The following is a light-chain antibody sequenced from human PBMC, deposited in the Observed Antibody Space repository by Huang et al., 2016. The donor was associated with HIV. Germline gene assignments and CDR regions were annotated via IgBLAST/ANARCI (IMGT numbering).Light chain of an antibody. CDR2: WAS. CDR3: QQYYSIPLT. J-gene: IGKJ4*01. Sequence: DIVMTQSPDSLAVSLGARATINCKSSQTLLYSSDNKNYLAWYQQKSGQPPKLLFYWASIRESVVPDRFSGSGSGTDFTLSISTLQAEDVAVYFCQQYYSIPLTFGGGTKVVIK. V-gene: IGKV4-1*01. CDR1: QTLLYSSDNKNY.